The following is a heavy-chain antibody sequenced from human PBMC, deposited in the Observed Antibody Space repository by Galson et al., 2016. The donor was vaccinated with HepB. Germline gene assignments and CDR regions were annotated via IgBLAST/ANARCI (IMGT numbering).Heavy chain of an antibody. V-gene: IGHV1-18*04. D-gene: IGHD6-13*01. CDR3: ARDLVEAAAYYYGMDV. J-gene: IGHJ6*04. CDR1: GYTFSTYG. CDR2: ISAYTGNT. Sequence: SVKVSCKASGYTFSTYGMSWVRQAPGQGPEWMGWISAYTGNTDYAWKFQGRVTMTTDTSTSTAYVELRSLRSDDTAVYYCARDLVEAAAYYYGMDVWGKGTTVTVSS.